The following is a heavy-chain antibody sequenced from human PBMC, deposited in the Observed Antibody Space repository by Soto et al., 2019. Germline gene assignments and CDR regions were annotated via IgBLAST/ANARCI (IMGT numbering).Heavy chain of an antibody. J-gene: IGHJ4*02. CDR2: IYYSGST. CDR1: GGSISSYY. D-gene: IGHD6-6*01. V-gene: IGHV4-59*01. CDR3: ARASPARPFDY. Sequence: NPSETLSLTCTVSGGSISSYYWSWIRQPPGKGLEWIGYIYYSGSTNYNPSLKSRVTISVDTSKNQFSLKLSSVTAADTAVYYCARASPARPFDYWGQGTLVTVSS.